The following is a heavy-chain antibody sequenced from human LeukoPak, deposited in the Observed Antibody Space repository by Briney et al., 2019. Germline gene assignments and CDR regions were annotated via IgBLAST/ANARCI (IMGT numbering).Heavy chain of an antibody. J-gene: IGHJ4*02. D-gene: IGHD6-13*01. V-gene: IGHV3-48*01. Sequence: GGSLRLSCAASGFTFNTYSMNWVRQAPGKGLEWVSYISSGTSTVYYADSVKGRFTISRDNAKNSLYLQINSLRAEDTALYYCARGSGSSWYFYFGYWGQGTLVTVSS. CDR3: ARGSGSSWYFYFGY. CDR2: ISSGTSTV. CDR1: GFTFNTYS.